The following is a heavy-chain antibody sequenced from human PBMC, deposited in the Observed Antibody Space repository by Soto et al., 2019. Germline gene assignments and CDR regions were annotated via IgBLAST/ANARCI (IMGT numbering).Heavy chain of an antibody. J-gene: IGHJ4*02. D-gene: IGHD3-22*01. CDR3: ARGNYDRSGFLVY. V-gene: IGHV3-33*01. CDR2: IWYDGSNK. Sequence: QVQLVNSGGGVVQPGTSLRLSCTASGFTFRTYGMHWVRQAPGKGLEWVAVIWYDGSNKYYPDSVKGRFTISRDNSKSTLYLQMNSLRAEDRAVYYCARGNYDRSGFLVYWSQGTLVTVSS. CDR1: GFTFRTYG.